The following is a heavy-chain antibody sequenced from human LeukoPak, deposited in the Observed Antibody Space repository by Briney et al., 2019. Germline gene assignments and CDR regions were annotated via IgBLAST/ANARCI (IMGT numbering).Heavy chain of an antibody. Sequence: PGGSLRLSCAASGFTFSSYAMHWVRQAPGKGLEWVAVISYGGSNKYYADSVKGRFTISRDNSKNTLYLQMNSLRAEDTAVYYCARALGIAAAGTGWFDPWGQGTLVTVSS. D-gene: IGHD6-13*01. CDR1: GFTFSSYA. J-gene: IGHJ5*02. V-gene: IGHV3-30-3*01. CDR2: ISYGGSNK. CDR3: ARALGIAAAGTGWFDP.